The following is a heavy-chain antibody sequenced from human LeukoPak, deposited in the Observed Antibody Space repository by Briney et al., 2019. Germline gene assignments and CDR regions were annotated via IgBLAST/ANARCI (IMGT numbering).Heavy chain of an antibody. D-gene: IGHD3-9*01. CDR3: ARDDMGYFDWLLGDYYYYMDV. V-gene: IGHV3-48*04. J-gene: IGHJ6*03. CDR2: ISSTSSTI. Sequence: RGSLRLSCAPSGFTLSSFSMNWVRQAPGKGRGWVSYISSTSSTIYYADSVKGRFTTSRDNAKNSLYLQMSSLRAEDTAVYYCARDDMGYFDWLLGDYYYYMDVWGKGTTVTVSS. CDR1: GFTLSSFS.